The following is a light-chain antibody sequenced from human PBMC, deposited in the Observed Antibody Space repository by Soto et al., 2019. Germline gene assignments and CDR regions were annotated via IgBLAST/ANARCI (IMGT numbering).Light chain of an antibody. CDR1: RSNIGSNL. CDR2: SND. CDR3: QSYDSRLSGREV. Sequence: QSVVTQPPSVSGTPGQRVTIFCSGRRSNIGSNLVYWYQQLPGTAPKLLIFSNDQRPSGVPDRFSGSKSGTSASLAITGLQTEDEADYYCQSYDSRLSGREVFGGGTKLTVL. V-gene: IGLV1-44*01. J-gene: IGLJ2*01.